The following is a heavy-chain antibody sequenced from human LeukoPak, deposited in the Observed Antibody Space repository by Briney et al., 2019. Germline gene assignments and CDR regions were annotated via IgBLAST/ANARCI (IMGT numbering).Heavy chain of an antibody. D-gene: IGHD3-10*02. J-gene: IGHJ6*04. CDR3: AELGITMIGGV. CDR1: RRSLRSYY. V-gene: IGHV4-59*12. Sequence: KASEALSLACTVSRRSLRSYYWTWIRQPPGKGLEWIGPLYYSGSTNYNPSLKSRVTISVDTSKNQLSLKLSSVTAADTAVYYCAELGITMIGGVWGKGTTVTISS. CDR2: LYYSGST.